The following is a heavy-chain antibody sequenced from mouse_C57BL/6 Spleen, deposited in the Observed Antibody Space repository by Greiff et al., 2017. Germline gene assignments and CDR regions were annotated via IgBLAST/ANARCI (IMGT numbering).Heavy chain of an antibody. CDR1: GYAFSSSW. V-gene: IGHV1-82*01. J-gene: IGHJ2*01. CDR2: MYPGDGDT. Sequence: QVQLQQSGPELVKPGASVKISCKASGYAFSSSWMNWVKQRPGKGLEWIGRMYPGDGDTNYNGKFKGKATLTADKSSSTAYMQLSSLTSEDSAVYFCARRDSNYFDYWGQGTTLTVSS. D-gene: IGHD2-5*01. CDR3: ARRDSNYFDY.